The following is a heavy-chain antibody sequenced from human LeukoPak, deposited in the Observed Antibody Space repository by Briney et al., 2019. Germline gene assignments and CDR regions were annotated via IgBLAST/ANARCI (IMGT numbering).Heavy chain of an antibody. CDR1: GFTFSSYA. Sequence: GGSLRLSCTASGFTFSSYAMSWVRQVPGKGLEWVSAISGSGDSTYYADSVKGRFTISRDNSRNTLYLQMNSLRAEDTAVYYCAKLLWFGGYFFDYWGPGSLVTVSS. CDR2: ISGSGDST. CDR3: AKLLWFGGYFFDY. D-gene: IGHD3-10*01. J-gene: IGHJ4*02. V-gene: IGHV3-23*01.